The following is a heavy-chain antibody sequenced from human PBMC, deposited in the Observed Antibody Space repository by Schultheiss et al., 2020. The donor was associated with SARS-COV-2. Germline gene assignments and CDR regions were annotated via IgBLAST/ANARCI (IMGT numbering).Heavy chain of an antibody. CDR1: GFTFSSYG. CDR2: IYSCGST. J-gene: IGHJ5*02. D-gene: IGHD1-1*01. CDR3: ARGTESWFDP. V-gene: IGHV3-NL1*01. Sequence: GGSLRLSCAASGFTFSSYGIHWVRQAPGKGLEWVSVIYSCGSTYYADSVKGRFTISRDNAKNSLYLQMNSLRAEDTAVYYCARGTESWFDPWGQGTLVTVSS.